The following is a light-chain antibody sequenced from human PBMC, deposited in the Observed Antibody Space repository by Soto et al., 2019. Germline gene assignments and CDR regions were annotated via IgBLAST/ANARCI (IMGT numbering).Light chain of an antibody. CDR2: AAS. J-gene: IGKJ2*01. CDR3: QQGSSIPYT. V-gene: IGKV1-39*01. CDR1: QTISSY. Sequence: DIQMTQSPSSLSASVGDRVTITCRASQTISSYLNWYQQNPGKAPKLLIYAASSLQSGVPSRFSGSGSGTDFTLTISSLQPEDFATYYCQQGSSIPYTFGQGTKLEIK.